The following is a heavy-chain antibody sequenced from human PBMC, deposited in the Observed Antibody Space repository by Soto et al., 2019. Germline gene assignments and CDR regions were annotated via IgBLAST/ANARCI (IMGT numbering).Heavy chain of an antibody. Sequence: QVQLVQSGAEVKKPGSSVTVSCKASGGTFSSYTISWVRLAPGQGLEWMGGIIPIFGTANYAQKFQGRVTTTANESTSTAYRELSSLRSEDTAVYYCARGNHRWLQLWYFDLWGRGTLVTLSS. J-gene: IGHJ2*01. V-gene: IGHV1-69*12. CDR3: ARGNHRWLQLWYFDL. CDR1: GGTFSSYT. CDR2: IIPIFGTA. D-gene: IGHD5-12*01.